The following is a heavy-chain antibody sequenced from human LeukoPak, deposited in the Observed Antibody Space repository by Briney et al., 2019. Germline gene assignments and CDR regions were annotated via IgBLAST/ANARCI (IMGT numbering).Heavy chain of an antibody. CDR1: GFTFSHYS. CDR2: ISSSSSYI. V-gene: IGHV3-21*01. J-gene: IGHJ6*03. Sequence: PGGSLRLSCAASGFTFSHYSMNWVRQAPGKGLEWVSFISSSSSYIYYADSVKGRFTISRDNAKNSLYLQVNSLRAEDTAVYYCARGIFYYYYYMDVWGKGTTVTISS. CDR3: ARGIFYYYYYMDV. D-gene: IGHD6-13*01.